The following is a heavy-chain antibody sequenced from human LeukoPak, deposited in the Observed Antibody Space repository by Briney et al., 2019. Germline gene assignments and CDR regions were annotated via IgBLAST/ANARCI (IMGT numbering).Heavy chain of an antibody. J-gene: IGHJ4*02. Sequence: GGSLRLSCAASGFTFSSYAMSWVRQAPGKGLQWVSAISGSGGSTYYADSVKGRFTISRDNAKNSLYLQMSSLRAGDTAVYYCARGGYYESSALDYWGQATLVTVSS. CDR3: ARGGYYESSALDY. D-gene: IGHD3-22*01. V-gene: IGHV3-23*01. CDR1: GFTFSSYA. CDR2: ISGSGGST.